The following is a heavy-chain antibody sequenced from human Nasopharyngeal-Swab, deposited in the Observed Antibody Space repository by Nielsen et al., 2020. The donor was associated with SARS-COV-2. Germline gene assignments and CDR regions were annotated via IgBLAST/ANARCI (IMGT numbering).Heavy chain of an antibody. V-gene: IGHV4-59*12. J-gene: IGHJ4*02. Sequence: GSLRLSCTVSGGSISSYYWSWIRQSPGKGLEWIGYFYYSGITNYNPSLKSRVTILIDASKNQFSLKLSSVSAADTAVYYCARDEVAGGYFDYWGQGTLVTVSS. D-gene: IGHD2-15*01. CDR1: GGSISSYY. CDR3: ARDEVAGGYFDY. CDR2: FYYSGIT.